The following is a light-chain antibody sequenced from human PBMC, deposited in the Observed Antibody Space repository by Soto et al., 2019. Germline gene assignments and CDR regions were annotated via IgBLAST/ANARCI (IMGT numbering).Light chain of an antibody. V-gene: IGLV1-44*01. CDR3: AGRDDSLSGLYV. CDR2: SNY. Sequence: QSALTQPPSASGTPGQRVTISCSASSGSLSVDWYQHLPGTAPKLLIYSNYQRPSGVPDRFSGSKSGTSASLVISGLQSEDDADYYCAGRDDSLSGLYVFGTGTKVTVL. CDR1: SGSLS. J-gene: IGLJ1*01.